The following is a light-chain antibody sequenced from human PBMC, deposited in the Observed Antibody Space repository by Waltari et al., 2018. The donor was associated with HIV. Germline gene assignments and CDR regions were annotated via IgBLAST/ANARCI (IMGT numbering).Light chain of an antibody. Sequence: DVVMTQSPDALVGSLGERVTINCKSSQSILSDSNKKNYLAWYQQRPGQPPKLLVYWASTRESGVPARFSGSGSGTDFTLTISILQAEDAAIYYCQQYYRTPPAFGQGTKVEV. J-gene: IGKJ1*01. CDR2: WAS. CDR1: QSILSDSNKKNY. V-gene: IGKV4-1*01. CDR3: QQYYRTPPA.